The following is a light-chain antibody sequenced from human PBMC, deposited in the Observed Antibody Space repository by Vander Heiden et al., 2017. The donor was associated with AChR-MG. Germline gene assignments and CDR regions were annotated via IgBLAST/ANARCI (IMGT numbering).Light chain of an antibody. Sequence: AIRITQSPSSRSASTGDRVTITCRASQGISSYLAWYQQKPGKAPKLLIYAASTLQSGVPSRFSGSGSGTDFTLTISCLQSEDFATYYCQQYYSYPALTFGGGTKVEIK. CDR2: AAS. J-gene: IGKJ4*01. CDR3: QQYYSYPALT. CDR1: QGISSY. V-gene: IGKV1-8*01.